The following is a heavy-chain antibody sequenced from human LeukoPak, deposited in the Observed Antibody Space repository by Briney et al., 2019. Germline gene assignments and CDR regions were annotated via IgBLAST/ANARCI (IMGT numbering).Heavy chain of an antibody. CDR1: GGSISSYY. J-gene: IGHJ4*02. D-gene: IGHD2/OR15-2a*01. CDR3: ARAVSMALFYY. Sequence: PSETLSLTCTVSGGSISSYYWSWIRQPPGKGLEWIGYIYYSGSTNYNPSLKSRVTISVDTSKNQFSLKLSSVTAADTAVYYCARAVSMALFYYWGQGTLVTVSS. CDR2: IYYSGST. V-gene: IGHV4-59*01.